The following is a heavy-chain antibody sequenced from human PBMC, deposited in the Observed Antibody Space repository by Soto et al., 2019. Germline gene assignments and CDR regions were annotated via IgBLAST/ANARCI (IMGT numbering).Heavy chain of an antibody. V-gene: IGHV3-30*18. CDR3: AKDGGSSWPHFDY. D-gene: IGHD6-13*01. CDR1: GFTFSSYG. Sequence: PGGSLRLACAGSGFTFSSYGMHWVRQAPGKGLEWVAVISYDGSNKYYADSVKGRFTISRDNSKNTLYLQMNSLRAEDTAVYYCAKDGGSSWPHFDYWGQGTLVTVSS. J-gene: IGHJ4*02. CDR2: ISYDGSNK.